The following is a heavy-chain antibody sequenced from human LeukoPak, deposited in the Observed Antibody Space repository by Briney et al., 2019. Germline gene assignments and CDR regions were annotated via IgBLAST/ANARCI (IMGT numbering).Heavy chain of an antibody. D-gene: IGHD4-17*01. CDR3: AKHRENFGDSCLDDY. J-gene: IGHJ4*02. Sequence: GGSLRLSCAASGFTVSTNYMSWVRQAPGKGPECVSVIYSGGTTYYADSVKGRFIISRDNSKNTLYLQMNSLRAEDTAVYYCAKHRENFGDSCLDDYWGQGTLVTVSS. CDR1: GFTVSTNY. CDR2: IYSGGTT. V-gene: IGHV3-53*01.